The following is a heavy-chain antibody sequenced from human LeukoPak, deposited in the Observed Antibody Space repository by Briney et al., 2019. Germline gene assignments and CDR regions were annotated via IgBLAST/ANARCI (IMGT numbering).Heavy chain of an antibody. J-gene: IGHJ3*02. V-gene: IGHV3-23*01. CDR3: SRDPTGDYIAAFDM. D-gene: IGHD4-17*01. CDR1: GFTFSAYA. Sequence: GWSLRLSCTASGFTFSAYAMLWVRQAPGKGPEWVAVIRGDGGSAFYADSVKGRFTISRDNSKYTLFLQMNSLRADDRAVYYCSRDPTGDYIAAFDMWGPGTMVTVSS. CDR2: IRGDGGSA.